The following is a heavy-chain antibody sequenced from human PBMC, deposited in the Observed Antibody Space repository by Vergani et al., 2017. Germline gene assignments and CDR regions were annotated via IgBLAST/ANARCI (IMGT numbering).Heavy chain of an antibody. Sequence: QVQLQESGPGLVKPSETLSLTCTVSGGSISSHYWSWIRQPPGKGLEWIGYIYYSGSTHYNPSLKSRVTISVDTSKNQFSLKLSSVTAADTAVYYCAVESPGGGGYWGQGTLVTVSS. CDR2: IYYSGST. J-gene: IGHJ4*02. CDR1: GGSISSHY. D-gene: IGHD3-16*01. V-gene: IGHV4-59*11. CDR3: AVESPGGGGY.